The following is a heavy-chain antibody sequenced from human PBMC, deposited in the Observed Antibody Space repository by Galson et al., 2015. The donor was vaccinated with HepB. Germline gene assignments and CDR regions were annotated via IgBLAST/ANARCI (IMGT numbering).Heavy chain of an antibody. D-gene: IGHD5-24*01. CDR2: ISYDGSNK. CDR1: GFTFSSYG. V-gene: IGHV3-30*18. Sequence: SLRLSCAASGFTFSSYGMHWVRQAPGKGLEWVAVISYDGSNKYYADSVKGRFTISRDNSKNTLYLQMNSLRAEDTAVYYCAKGTERWLPMGWGQGTLVTVSS. CDR3: AKGTERWLPMG. J-gene: IGHJ4*02.